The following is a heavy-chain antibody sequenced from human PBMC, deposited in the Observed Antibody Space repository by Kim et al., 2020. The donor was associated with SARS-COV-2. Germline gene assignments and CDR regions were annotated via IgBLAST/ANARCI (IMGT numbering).Heavy chain of an antibody. D-gene: IGHD6-13*01. J-gene: IGHJ6*02. CDR2: IKSKTDGGTT. CDR3: TTVGYSSSWYGYYYYYGMDV. CDR1: GFTFSNAW. Sequence: GGSLRLSCAASGFTFSNAWMSWVRQAPGKGLEWVGRIKSKTDGGTTDYAAPVKGRFTISRDDSKNTLYLQMNSLKTEDTAVYYCTTVGYSSSWYGYYYYYGMDVWGQGTTVTVSS. V-gene: IGHV3-15*01.